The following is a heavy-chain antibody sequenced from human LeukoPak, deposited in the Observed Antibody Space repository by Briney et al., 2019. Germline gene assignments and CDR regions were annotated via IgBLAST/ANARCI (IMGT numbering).Heavy chain of an antibody. CDR2: IIPILGIA. CDR3: ARDLAVAALDY. Sequence: AVTVSSQASGGTFSSYAISWVRQAPGQGLEWMGRIIPILGIANYAQKFQGRVTITADKFTRTAYMELSSLRSEDAAVYYCARDLAVAALDYWGQGTLVTVSS. J-gene: IGHJ4*02. D-gene: IGHD6-19*01. CDR1: GGTFSSYA. V-gene: IGHV1-69*04.